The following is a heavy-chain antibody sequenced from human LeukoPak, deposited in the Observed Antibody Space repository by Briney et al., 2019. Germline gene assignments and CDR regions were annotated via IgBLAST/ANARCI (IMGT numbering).Heavy chain of an antibody. CDR2: IYSGGST. D-gene: IGHD3-22*01. J-gene: IGHJ4*02. CDR1: GFTVSSNY. V-gene: IGHV3-53*01. CDR3: ASGTYYYDSSAQRDY. Sequence: GGSLRLSCAASGFTVSSNYMSWVRQAPGKGLEWVSVIYSGGSTYYADSVKGRFTISRDNSKNTLYLQMNSLRAEDTAVYYCASGTYYYDSSAQRDYWGQGTLVTVSS.